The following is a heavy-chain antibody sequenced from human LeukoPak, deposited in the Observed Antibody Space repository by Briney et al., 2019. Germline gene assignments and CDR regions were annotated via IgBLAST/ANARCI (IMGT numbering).Heavy chain of an antibody. V-gene: IGHV1-69*13. J-gene: IGHJ4*02. Sequence: ASVKVSCKASGGTFSSYAISWVRQAPGQGLEWMGGIIPIFGTANYAQKFQGRVTITADESTSTAYMELSSLRSEDTAVYYRATRGAIAAADDYWGQGTLVTVSS. CDR2: IIPIFGTA. CDR1: GGTFSSYA. D-gene: IGHD6-13*01. CDR3: ATRGAIAAADDY.